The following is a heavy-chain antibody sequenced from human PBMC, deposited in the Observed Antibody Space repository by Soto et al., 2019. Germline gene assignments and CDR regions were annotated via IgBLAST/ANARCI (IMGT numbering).Heavy chain of an antibody. CDR2: IIPIFGTA. Sequence: VASVKVSCKASGGTFSSYAISWVRQAPGQGLEWMGGIIPIFGTANYAQKFQGRVTITADESTSTAYMELSSLRSEDTAVYYCARVGDGYISGFDYWGQGTLVTVSS. CDR1: GGTFSSYA. J-gene: IGHJ4*02. CDR3: ARVGDGYISGFDY. V-gene: IGHV1-69*13. D-gene: IGHD5-12*01.